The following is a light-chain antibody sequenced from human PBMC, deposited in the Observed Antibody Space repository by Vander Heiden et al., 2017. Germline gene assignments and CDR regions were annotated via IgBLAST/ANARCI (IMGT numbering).Light chain of an antibody. CDR1: SGHNNYA. V-gene: IGLV4-69*01. CDR3: QTCGIAVV. CDR2: VYTDGSH. Sequence: QLVLTQSPSASASLGASVKLTCTLSSGHNNYAIAWHQQQSEKGPTFWMKVYTDGSHIKGDGIPVRLSGSSYAADRYLTISSLEAEDESYCSCQTCGIAVVVGGGTKLTVL. J-gene: IGLJ2*01.